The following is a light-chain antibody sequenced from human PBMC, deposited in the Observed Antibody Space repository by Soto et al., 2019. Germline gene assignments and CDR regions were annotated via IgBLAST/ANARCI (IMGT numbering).Light chain of an antibody. CDR1: SSDVGGYNY. J-gene: IGLJ1*01. CDR2: DVS. V-gene: IGLV2-14*01. Sequence: QSVLTQPASVSGSPGQSITISCTGTSSDVGGYNYVSWYQQHPGTAPKLMIYDVSNRPSGVSNRFSGSKSGNTASLTISGLQAEDEADYYCSSYTSSSTRLLVFGTGTKVTVL. CDR3: SSYTSSSTRLLV.